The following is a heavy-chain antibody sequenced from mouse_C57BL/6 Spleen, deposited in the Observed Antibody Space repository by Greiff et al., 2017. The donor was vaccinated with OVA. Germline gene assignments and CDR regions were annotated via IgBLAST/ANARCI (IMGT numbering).Heavy chain of an antibody. Sequence: VQLQQPGAELVRPGTSVKLSCKASGYTFTSYWMHWVKQRPGQGLEWIGVIDPSDSYTNYNQKFKGKATLTVDTSSSTAYMQLSSLTSEDSAVYYCARNSRDYGSSSCAYWGQGTLVTVSA. J-gene: IGHJ3*01. CDR2: IDPSDSYT. CDR1: GYTFTSYW. V-gene: IGHV1-59*01. CDR3: ARNSRDYGSSSCAY. D-gene: IGHD1-1*01.